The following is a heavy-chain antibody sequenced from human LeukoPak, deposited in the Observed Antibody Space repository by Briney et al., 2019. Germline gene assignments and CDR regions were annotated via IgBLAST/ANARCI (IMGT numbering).Heavy chain of an antibody. CDR3: ARDRWELLRSVDY. CDR2: IGSTGAYI. Sequence: GGSLRLSCAASGFTFSFYSMNWVRQAPGKGLEWLSSIGSTGAYIFYADSVKGRFTISRDNAKNSLSLQMTSLRAEDTAVYYCARDRWELLRSVDYWGQGTLVAVSS. CDR1: GFTFSFYS. V-gene: IGHV3-21*01. J-gene: IGHJ4*02. D-gene: IGHD2-15*01.